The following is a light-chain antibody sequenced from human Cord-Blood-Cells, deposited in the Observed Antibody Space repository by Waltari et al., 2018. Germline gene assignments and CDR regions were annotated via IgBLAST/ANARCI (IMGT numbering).Light chain of an antibody. J-gene: IGLJ1*01. CDR2: KDS. CDR1: ALPKQY. V-gene: IGLV3-25*03. CDR3: QSADSSGTYQV. Sequence: SYELTQPPSVSVSPGQTARITCSGDALPKQYAYWYQQKPGQAPGLVIYKDSERPSGIPERCSGSSSGTTVTLTISGVQAEDEADYSCQSADSSGTYQVFGTGTKVTVL.